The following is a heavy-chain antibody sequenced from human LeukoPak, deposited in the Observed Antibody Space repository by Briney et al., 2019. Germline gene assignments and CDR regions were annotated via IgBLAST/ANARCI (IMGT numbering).Heavy chain of an antibody. CDR1: GGSISSSNW. J-gene: IGHJ4*02. V-gene: IGHV4-4*02. Sequence: SETLSLTCAVSGGSISSSNWWSWVRQPPGKGLGWIGEIYHSGSTNYNPSLKSRVTISVDKSKNQFSLKLSSVTAADTAVYYCARSSVVVVAATSTGLDYWGQGTLVTVSS. CDR3: ARSSVVVVAATSTGLDY. D-gene: IGHD2-15*01. CDR2: IYHSGST.